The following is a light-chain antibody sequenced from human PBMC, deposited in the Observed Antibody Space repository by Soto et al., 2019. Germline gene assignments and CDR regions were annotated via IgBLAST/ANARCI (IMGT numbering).Light chain of an antibody. V-gene: IGLV2-14*01. Sequence: QSVLTQPASVSGSPGQSITISCTGTSSDIGTYNYVSWYQQHPGKAPKLVIYEVSNRPSGVSNRFSGSKSGNTASLTISGLQPEDEADYYCGSWDSSLSAYVFGTGTKVTVL. CDR1: SSDIGTYNY. CDR2: EVS. CDR3: GSWDSSLSAYV. J-gene: IGLJ1*01.